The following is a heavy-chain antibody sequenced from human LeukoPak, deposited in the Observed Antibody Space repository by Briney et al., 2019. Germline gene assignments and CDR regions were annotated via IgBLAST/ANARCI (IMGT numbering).Heavy chain of an antibody. J-gene: IGHJ4*02. CDR1: GGSISDGSYY. V-gene: IGHV4-39*01. D-gene: IGHD4-11*01. CDR2: INYSGTT. CDR3: ASQPTSVIGLDY. Sequence: SETLSLTCTVSGGSISDGSYYWGWIRQPPGKGLEWIGSINYSGTTYYNPSLKSRVTISLDTSKNQFSLQLNSATASDTAVFYCASQPTSVIGLDYWGQGILVTVSS.